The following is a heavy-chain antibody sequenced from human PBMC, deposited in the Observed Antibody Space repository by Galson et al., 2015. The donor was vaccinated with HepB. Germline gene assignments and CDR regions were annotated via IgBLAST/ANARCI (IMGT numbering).Heavy chain of an antibody. J-gene: IGHJ6*03. D-gene: IGHD1-7*01. V-gene: IGHV7-4-1*02. Sequence: SVKVSCKASGYKFISYYMHWVRQAPGQGLEWMGIINTNSGNPMYAQGFSGRFVFSLDTSVTTAYLEISTLKTEDTAVYYCAREPGTTTCYGGRDICYYYYYMDLWGKGTTVTVSS. CDR2: INTNSGNP. CDR1: GYKFISYY. CDR3: AREPGTTTCYGGRDICYYYYYMDL.